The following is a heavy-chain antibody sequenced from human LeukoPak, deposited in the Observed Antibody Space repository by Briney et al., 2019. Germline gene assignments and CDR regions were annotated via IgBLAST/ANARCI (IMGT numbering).Heavy chain of an antibody. CDR2: ISYDGSNK. D-gene: IGHD5-24*01. J-gene: IGHJ4*02. V-gene: IGHV3-30*18. CDR1: GFTFSSYG. CDR3: AKDPRANGYNPSYFDY. Sequence: GGSLTLSCPASGFTFSSYGMHWVRQAPGKGLEGVAVISYDGSNKYYADSVKGRFTISRDNSKNTLYLQMNSLRAEDTAVYYCAKDPRANGYNPSYFDYWGQGTLVTVSS.